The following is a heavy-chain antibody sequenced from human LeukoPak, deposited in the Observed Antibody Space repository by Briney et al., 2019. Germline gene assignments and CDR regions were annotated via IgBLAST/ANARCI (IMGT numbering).Heavy chain of an antibody. CDR2: IYTSGST. CDR1: GGSISSYY. D-gene: IGHD6-13*01. Sequence: SETLSLTCTVSGGSISSYYWSWIRQPAGKGLEWIGRIYTSGSTNYNPSLKSRVTMSEGTSKNQFSLKLSSVTAADTAVYYCAREPYSSSWNNWFDPWGQGTLVTVSS. J-gene: IGHJ5*02. CDR3: AREPYSSSWNNWFDP. V-gene: IGHV4-4*07.